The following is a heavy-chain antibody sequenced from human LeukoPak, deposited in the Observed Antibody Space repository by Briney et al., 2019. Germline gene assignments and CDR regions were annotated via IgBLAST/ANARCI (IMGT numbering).Heavy chain of an antibody. D-gene: IGHD3-9*01. V-gene: IGHV4-4*02. CDR3: ARVAYFGWLRWFDP. Sequence: SETLSLTCAVSGGSISSTNRWTWVRQPPGKGLEWIGEIYHSGSTYYNPSLKSRVTISVDTSKNQFSLKLSSVTAADTAVYYWARVAYFGWLRWFDPWGQGTLVTGSS. CDR2: IYHSGST. CDR1: GGSISSTNR. J-gene: IGHJ5*02.